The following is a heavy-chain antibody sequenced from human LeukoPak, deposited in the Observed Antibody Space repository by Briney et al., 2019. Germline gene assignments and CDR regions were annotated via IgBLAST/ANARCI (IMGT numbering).Heavy chain of an antibody. Sequence: ASVKVSCKASGGTFSSYAISWVRQAPGQGLEWMGGIIPIFGTANYAQKFQGRVTITTDESTSTAYMELSSLRSEDTAVYYCASVERFLAWPVDPPGGYYYYYYMDVWGKGTTVTVSS. J-gene: IGHJ6*03. V-gene: IGHV1-69*05. D-gene: IGHD3-3*01. CDR2: IIPIFGTA. CDR3: ASVERFLAWPVDPPGGYYYYYYMDV. CDR1: GGTFSSYA.